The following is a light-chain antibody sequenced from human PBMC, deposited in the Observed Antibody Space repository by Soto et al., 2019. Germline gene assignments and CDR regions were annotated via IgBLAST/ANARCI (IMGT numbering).Light chain of an antibody. CDR2: GAS. CDR3: QQYGRSPPWT. Sequence: EIVLTQSPGTLSLSPGERATLSCRASQSVTSNYLAWYQQKPGQAPRLVIYGASSRATGIPDRFSGSGSGTAFTLTISRLEPEDFAVYYCQQYGRSPPWTLGQGTKVEFK. V-gene: IGKV3-20*01. J-gene: IGKJ1*01. CDR1: QSVTSNY.